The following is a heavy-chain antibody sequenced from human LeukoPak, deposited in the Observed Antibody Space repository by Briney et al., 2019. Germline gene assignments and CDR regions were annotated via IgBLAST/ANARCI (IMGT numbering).Heavy chain of an antibody. D-gene: IGHD3-3*01. CDR2: IIPIFATA. Sequence: SVKVSCKASGGTFSSYTLNWVRQAPGQGLEWMGGIIPIFATADYAQKFQGRVTITADESTSTAYMELRSLRSDDTAVYYCARDRNPYDFEGDHPNDYWGQGTLVTVSS. V-gene: IGHV1-69*13. J-gene: IGHJ4*02. CDR1: GGTFSSYT. CDR3: ARDRNPYDFEGDHPNDY.